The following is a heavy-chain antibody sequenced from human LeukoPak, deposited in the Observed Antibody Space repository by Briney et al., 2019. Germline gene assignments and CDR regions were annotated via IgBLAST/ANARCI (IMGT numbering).Heavy chain of an antibody. D-gene: IGHD6-13*01. CDR1: GFTFDDYA. J-gene: IGHJ3*02. CDR3: ARGGSSSWIDAFDI. CDR2: ISWNSGSI. Sequence: GGSLRLSCAASGFTFDDYAMHWVRQAPGKGLEWVSGISWNSGSIGYADSVKGRFTISRDNAKNSLYLQMNSLRAEDTAVYYCARGGSSSWIDAFDIWGQGTMVTVSS. V-gene: IGHV3-9*01.